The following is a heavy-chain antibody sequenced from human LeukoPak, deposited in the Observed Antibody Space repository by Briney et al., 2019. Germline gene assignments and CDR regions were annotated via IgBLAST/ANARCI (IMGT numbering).Heavy chain of an antibody. Sequence: SETLSLTCTVSGGSISSSTYYWSWIRQPPGKGLEWIGYIYYSGSTNYNPSLKSRVTISVDTSKNQFSLKLSSVTAADTAVYYCARVAGYCSGGSCYYNWFDPWGQGTLVTVSS. V-gene: IGHV4-61*01. CDR2: IYYSGST. J-gene: IGHJ5*02. CDR3: ARVAGYCSGGSCYYNWFDP. D-gene: IGHD2-15*01. CDR1: GGSISSSTYY.